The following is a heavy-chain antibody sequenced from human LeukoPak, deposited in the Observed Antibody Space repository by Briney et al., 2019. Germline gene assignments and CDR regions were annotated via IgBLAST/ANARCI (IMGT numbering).Heavy chain of an antibody. D-gene: IGHD5-24*01. Sequence: PGGSLRLSCAASGFTFSSFAMSWVRQAPGKGLEWVSAMNANGRNTYYADSVKGRFTISRDNSKNTLYLQMNSLRAEDTAVYYCARGNGYNYFDYWGQGTLVTVSS. CDR3: ARGNGYNYFDY. CDR1: GFTFSSFA. CDR2: MNANGRNT. V-gene: IGHV3-23*01. J-gene: IGHJ4*02.